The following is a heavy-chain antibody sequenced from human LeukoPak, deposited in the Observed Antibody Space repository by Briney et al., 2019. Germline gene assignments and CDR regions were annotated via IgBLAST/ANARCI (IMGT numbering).Heavy chain of an antibody. Sequence: NPSETLSLTCTVSGGSISSYYWSWIRQPPGKGLEWIGYIYYSGSTNYNPSLKSRVTISVDTSKNQFSLKLSSVTAADTAVYYCAGTIVVVPAATRFDPWGQGTLVTVSS. CDR3: AGTIVVVPAATRFDP. J-gene: IGHJ5*02. D-gene: IGHD2-2*01. V-gene: IGHV4-59*01. CDR2: IYYSGST. CDR1: GGSISSYY.